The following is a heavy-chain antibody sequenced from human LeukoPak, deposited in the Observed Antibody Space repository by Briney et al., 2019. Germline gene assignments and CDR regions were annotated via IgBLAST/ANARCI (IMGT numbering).Heavy chain of an antibody. CDR2: IIPIFGTA. J-gene: IGHJ6*03. D-gene: IGHD2-2*01. CDR1: GGTFSSYA. Sequence: ASVKVSCKASGGTFSSYAISWVRQAPGQGLEWMGGIIPIFGTANYAQKFQGRVTITTDESTSTAYMELSSLRSEDTAMYYCARDASAGYCSSTSCHYYYYMDVWGKGTTVTVSS. CDR3: ARDASAGYCSSTSCHYYYYMDV. V-gene: IGHV1-69*05.